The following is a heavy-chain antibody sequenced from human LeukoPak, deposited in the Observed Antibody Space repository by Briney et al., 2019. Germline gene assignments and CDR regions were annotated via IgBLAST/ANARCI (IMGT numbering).Heavy chain of an antibody. J-gene: IGHJ4*02. Sequence: KASETLSLTCTVSGGSISSYYWSWIRQPPGKGLEWIGYIYYSGSTNYNPSLKSRVTISVDTSKNQFSLKLSSVTAADTAVYYCARVRSIGTSLGPFDYWGQGTLVTVSS. V-gene: IGHV4-59*01. D-gene: IGHD1-1*01. CDR2: IYYSGST. CDR1: GGSISSYY. CDR3: ARVRSIGTSLGPFDY.